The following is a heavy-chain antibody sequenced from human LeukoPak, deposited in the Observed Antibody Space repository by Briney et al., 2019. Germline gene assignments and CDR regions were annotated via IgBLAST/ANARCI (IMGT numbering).Heavy chain of an antibody. CDR3: AVTRTRGDH. CDR1: GFTFSNYW. Sequence: GGSLRLSCAAYGFTFSNYWMTWIRQAPGKGLEWVANINQDGNDKYYVDSVKGRFTISRDNTKSSVFLQMNSLRAEDTAVYYCAVTRTRGDHWGQGTLVTVSS. V-gene: IGHV3-7*03. J-gene: IGHJ4*02. CDR2: INQDGNDK. D-gene: IGHD3-10*01.